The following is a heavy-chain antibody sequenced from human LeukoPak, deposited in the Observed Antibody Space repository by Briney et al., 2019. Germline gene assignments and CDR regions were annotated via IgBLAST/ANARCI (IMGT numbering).Heavy chain of an antibody. V-gene: IGHV1-2*02. J-gene: IGHJ3*02. Sequence: ASVRVSCKASGYTFTGYYMHWVRQAPGQGLEWMGWINPNSGGTNYAQKFQGRVTMTRDTSISTAYMELSGLRSDDTAVHYCARSNDYYLLTWAFDIWGQGTMVTVSS. CDR1: GYTFTGYY. CDR3: ARSNDYYLLTWAFDI. CDR2: INPNSGGT. D-gene: IGHD2/OR15-2a*01.